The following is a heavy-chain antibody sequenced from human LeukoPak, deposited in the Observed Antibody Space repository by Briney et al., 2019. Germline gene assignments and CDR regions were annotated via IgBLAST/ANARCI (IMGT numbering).Heavy chain of an antibody. CDR2: ISYDGSNK. V-gene: IGHV3-30*01. CDR1: GFTFSSYA. D-gene: IGHD1-26*01. Sequence: GGSLRLSCAASGFTFSSYAMHWVCQAPGKGLEWVAVISYDGSNKYYADSVKGRFTISRDNSKNTLYLQMNSLRAEDTAVYYCARREPFDYWGQGTLVTVSS. J-gene: IGHJ4*02. CDR3: ARREPFDY.